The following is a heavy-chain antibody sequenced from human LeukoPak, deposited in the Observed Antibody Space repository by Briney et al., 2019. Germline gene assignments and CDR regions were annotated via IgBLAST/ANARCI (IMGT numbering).Heavy chain of an antibody. CDR3: ARELGYCTGGNCYGGVFHY. D-gene: IGHD2-15*01. V-gene: IGHV4-34*01. CDR2: INHSGST. CDR1: GFTFSSYE. J-gene: IGHJ4*02. Sequence: LRLSCAASGFTFSSYEMNWVRQPPGKGLEWIGEINHSGSTTYNPSLKSRATISVDTSKNQLSLKLSSVTAADTAVYYCARELGYCTGGNCYGGVFHYWGQGTLVTVSS.